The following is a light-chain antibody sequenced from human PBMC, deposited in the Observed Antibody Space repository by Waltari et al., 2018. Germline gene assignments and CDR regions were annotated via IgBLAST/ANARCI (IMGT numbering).Light chain of an antibody. CDR3: VLYMGGAIL. CDR2: STD. CDR1: SGSVSTNYY. Sequence: QTVVTQEPSISVSPGGPVTLNCGLRSGSVSTNYYTMWYQQTPGQAPRPLIYSTDPRSSGVPDRFSGSILGNKAVLTITGAQAHDEADYHCVLYMGGAILFGGGTKLTVL. V-gene: IGLV8-61*01. J-gene: IGLJ3*02.